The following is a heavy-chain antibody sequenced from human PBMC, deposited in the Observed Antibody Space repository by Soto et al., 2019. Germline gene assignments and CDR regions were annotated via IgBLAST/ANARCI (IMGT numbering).Heavy chain of an antibody. Sequence: SETLSLTCTVSGGSISSYYWSWIRQPPGKGFEWIGYIYYSGSTNYNPSLKSRVTISVDTSKNQFSLKLSSVTAADTAVYYCARVRGRKGFGRYDYWGQGTLVTVSS. CDR1: GGSISSYY. D-gene: IGHD3-16*01. CDR3: ARVRGRKGFGRYDY. CDR2: IYYSGST. J-gene: IGHJ4*02. V-gene: IGHV4-59*08.